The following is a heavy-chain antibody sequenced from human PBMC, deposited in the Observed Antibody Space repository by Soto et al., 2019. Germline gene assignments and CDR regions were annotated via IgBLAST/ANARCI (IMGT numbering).Heavy chain of an antibody. V-gene: IGHV4-59*01. CDR3: AKYRRTDAEGYRLDF. D-gene: IGHD5-12*01. J-gene: IGHJ4*02. CDR1: GGSISGYY. Sequence: KPSETLSLTCTLSGGSISGYYWSWIRQPPGKGLEWIGYVYYSGSTKYNPSLEGRVTISVDMSNNQFSLMLTSVTAADTAVYYCAKYRRTDAEGYRLDFWGQGTLVTVSS. CDR2: VYYSGST.